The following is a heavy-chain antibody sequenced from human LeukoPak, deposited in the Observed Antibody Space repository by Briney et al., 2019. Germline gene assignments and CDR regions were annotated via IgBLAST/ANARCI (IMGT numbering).Heavy chain of an antibody. J-gene: IGHJ2*01. CDR3: ARDLTTMVRGVITWYFDL. Sequence: GGSLRLSCAASGFTVSSNYMSWVRQAPGKGLEWVSAISGSGGSTYYADSVKGRFTISRDNSKNTLYLQMNSLRAEDTAVYYCARDLTTMVRGVITWYFDLWGRGTLVTVSS. V-gene: IGHV3-66*01. CDR2: ISGSGGST. CDR1: GFTVSSNY. D-gene: IGHD3-10*01.